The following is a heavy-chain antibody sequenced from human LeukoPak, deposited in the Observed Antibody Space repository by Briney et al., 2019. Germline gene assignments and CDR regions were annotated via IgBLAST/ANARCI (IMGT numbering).Heavy chain of an antibody. CDR3: ARQAAYVWGSYRLNYFDY. V-gene: IGHV4-39*01. CDR2: IYYSGST. J-gene: IGHJ4*02. D-gene: IGHD3-16*02. CDR1: GGSISSSSYY. Sequence: SETLSLTCTVSGGSISSSSYYWGWFRQPQGKGLEWIGSIYYSGSTYYNPSLKSRVTISVDTSKNQFSLKLSSVTAADTAVYYCARQAAYVWGSYRLNYFDYWGQGTLVTVSS.